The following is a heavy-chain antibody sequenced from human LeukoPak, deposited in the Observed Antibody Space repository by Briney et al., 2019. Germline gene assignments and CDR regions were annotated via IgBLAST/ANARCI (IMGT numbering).Heavy chain of an antibody. CDR2: IWYDGSNK. Sequence: GGSLRLSCAASGFTFSSYAMHWVRQAPGKGLEWVAVIWYDGSNKYYAESVKGRFSISRDNSKNTLYLEMNSLRAEDTAVYHCARSYYGSGSNYYYGMDVWGQGTTVTVSS. D-gene: IGHD3-10*01. V-gene: IGHV3-33*08. CDR3: ARSYYGSGSNYYYGMDV. CDR1: GFTFSSYA. J-gene: IGHJ6*02.